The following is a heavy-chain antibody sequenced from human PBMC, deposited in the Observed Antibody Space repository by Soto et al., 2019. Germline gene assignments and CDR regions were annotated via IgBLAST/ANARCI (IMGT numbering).Heavy chain of an antibody. CDR1: GFSLSTSGVG. J-gene: IGHJ4*02. V-gene: IGHV2-5*02. CDR3: THLAAIGFDY. D-gene: IGHD2-2*02. Sequence: QITLKESGPTLVKPTQTLTLTCTFSGFSLSTSGVGVGWIRQPPGKALEWLTLIYWDDDKRYSPSLKSRLTTTKDTSKNQVVLRMTNTDPEDTATYYCTHLAAIGFDYWGQGTLVTVSS. CDR2: IYWDDDK.